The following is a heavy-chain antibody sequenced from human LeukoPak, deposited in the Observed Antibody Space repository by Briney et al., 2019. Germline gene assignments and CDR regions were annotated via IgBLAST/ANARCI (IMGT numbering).Heavy chain of an antibody. CDR3: ARGPYGSGWYSFDY. V-gene: IGHV3-30*03. CDR1: GFTFSSYG. J-gene: IGHJ4*02. D-gene: IGHD6-19*01. CDR2: ISYDGSNK. Sequence: GGSLRLSCAASGFTFSSYGMHWVRRAPGKGLEWVAVISYDGSNKYYADSVKGRFTISRDNSKNTLYLQMNSLRAEDTAVYYCARGPYGSGWYSFDYWGQGILVTVSS.